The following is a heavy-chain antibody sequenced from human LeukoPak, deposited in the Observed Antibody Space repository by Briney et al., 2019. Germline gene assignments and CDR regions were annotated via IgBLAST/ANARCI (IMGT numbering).Heavy chain of an antibody. CDR3: ARDQIQLWPSYYFDY. J-gene: IGHJ4*02. V-gene: IGHV3-53*01. CDR2: IYSGGST. D-gene: IGHD5-18*01. Sequence: PGGSLRLSCAASGFTVSSNFMSWVRQAPGKGLEWVSVIYSGGSTYYADSVKGRFTISRDNSKNTLYLQMNSLRAEDTAVYYCARDQIQLWPSYYFDYWGQGTLVTVSS. CDR1: GFTVSSNF.